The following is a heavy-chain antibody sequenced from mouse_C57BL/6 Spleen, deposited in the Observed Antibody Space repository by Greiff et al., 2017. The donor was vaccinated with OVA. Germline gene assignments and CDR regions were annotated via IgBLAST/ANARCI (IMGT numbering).Heavy chain of an antibody. D-gene: IGHD1-1*01. Sequence: QVQLKQPGAELVKPGASVKVSCKASGYTFTSYWMHWVKQRPGQGLEWIGRIHPSDSDTNYNQKFKGKATLTVDKSSSTAYMQLSSLTSEDSAVYYCAIGTTVVARDAMDYWGQGTSDTVSS. CDR2: IHPSDSDT. J-gene: IGHJ4*01. V-gene: IGHV1-74*01. CDR3: AIGTTVVARDAMDY. CDR1: GYTFTSYW.